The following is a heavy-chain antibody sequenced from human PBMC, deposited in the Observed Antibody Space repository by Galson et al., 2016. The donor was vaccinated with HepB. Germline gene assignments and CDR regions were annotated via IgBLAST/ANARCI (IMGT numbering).Heavy chain of an antibody. CDR2: IHYSGST. CDR3: VRYRHETSGTCAPYYYYGIDV. J-gene: IGHJ6*02. D-gene: IGHD6-19*01. Sequence: ETLSLTCTVSRGSISRSSNCWGWIRQPPGKGLEWVGSIHYSGSTYYNPSLKSRVTRSVETSKNQFPLKMNSVTAADTAVYYCVRYRHETSGTCAPYYYYGIDVWGQGTTVAVSS. V-gene: IGHV4-39*06. CDR1: RGSISRSSNC.